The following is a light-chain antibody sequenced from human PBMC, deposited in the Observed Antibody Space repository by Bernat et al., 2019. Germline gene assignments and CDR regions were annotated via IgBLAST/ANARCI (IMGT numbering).Light chain of an antibody. Sequence: SVLTQPPAVSGAPGETASVSCEGDNIGYKSVHWYQQKPGQAPVLLIYSDSARPSGIPERFSGSNSGNRATLTINRVESGDEADYYCQLWDGATAHFVFGTGTHVTVL. CDR2: SDS. CDR3: QLWDGATAHFV. J-gene: IGLJ1*01. CDR1: NIGYKS. V-gene: IGLV3-21*04.